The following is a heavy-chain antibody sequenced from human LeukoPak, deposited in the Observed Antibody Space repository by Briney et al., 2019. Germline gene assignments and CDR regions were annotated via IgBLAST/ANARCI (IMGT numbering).Heavy chain of an antibody. J-gene: IGHJ4*02. V-gene: IGHV3-30*04. CDR1: GFSFSSYA. D-gene: IGHD6-19*01. CDR2: ISYDGSQK. Sequence: GGSLRLSCAASGFSFSSYAMHWVRQAPGKGLEWVAVISYDGSQKYYADSVKGRFTISRDNSKKSLYIQMKSLRAEDTAVYYCAREERSSGWYYLDYWGQGSLVTVSS. CDR3: AREERSSGWYYLDY.